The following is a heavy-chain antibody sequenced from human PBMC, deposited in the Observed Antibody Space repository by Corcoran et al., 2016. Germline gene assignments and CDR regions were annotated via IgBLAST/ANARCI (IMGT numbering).Heavy chain of an antibody. D-gene: IGHD5-18*01. CDR3: ARDVGDGYRYGVGYFDY. CDR2: IKQDGSEK. Sequence: EVQLVESGGGLVQPGGSLRLSCAASGFTFSIYWMSWVRQAPGKGLEWVANIKQDGSEKNYVDSVKGRFTISRDNAKSSLYLQMNSLRAEDTAVYYCARDVGDGYRYGVGYFDYWGQGTQVTVSS. J-gene: IGHJ4*02. CDR1: GFTFSIYW. V-gene: IGHV3-7*01.